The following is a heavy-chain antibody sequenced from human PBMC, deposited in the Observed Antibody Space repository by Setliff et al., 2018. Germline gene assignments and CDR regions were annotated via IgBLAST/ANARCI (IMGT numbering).Heavy chain of an antibody. CDR2: TIPIFGST. V-gene: IGHV1-69*05. D-gene: IGHD5-18*01. CDR3: AREGVDTRSSTDYRYYMDV. Sequence: SVKVSCKAFGYTFAKYGTSWVRQAPGQGLEWMGGTIPIFGSTNYAQQFQGRVTIITDESTSTAYMELTSLRTEDTAVYYCAREGVDTRSSTDYRYYMDVWGKGTTVTVSS. CDR1: GYTFAKYG. J-gene: IGHJ6*03.